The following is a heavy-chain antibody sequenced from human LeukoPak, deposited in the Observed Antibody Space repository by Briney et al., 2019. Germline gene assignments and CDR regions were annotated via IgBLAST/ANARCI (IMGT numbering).Heavy chain of an antibody. CDR3: ARGHYYGSGTAGY. V-gene: IGHV4-34*01. CDR2: INHSGST. CDR1: GGSFSGYY. D-gene: IGHD3-10*01. J-gene: IGHJ4*02. Sequence: PSGTLSLTCAVYGGSFSGYYWSWIRQPPGKGLEWIGEINHSGSTNYNPSLKSRVTISVDTSKNQFSLKLSSVTAADTAVYYCARGHYYGSGTAGYWGQGTLVTVSS.